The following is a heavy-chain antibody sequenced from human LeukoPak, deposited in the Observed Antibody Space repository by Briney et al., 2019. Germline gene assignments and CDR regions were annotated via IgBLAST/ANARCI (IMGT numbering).Heavy chain of an antibody. J-gene: IGHJ4*02. D-gene: IGHD3-22*01. V-gene: IGHV4-4*09. Sequence: PAETLSLTCTVSGGSISSYYWSWIRQPPGKGLEWIGYIYTSGSTNYNPSLKSRVTISVDTSKNQFSLNMSSVTAADPAVYYCAGLYYDSSGCHRLYFDCWGQGTLVTVSS. CDR1: GGSISSYY. CDR3: AGLYYDSSGCHRLYFDC. CDR2: IYTSGST.